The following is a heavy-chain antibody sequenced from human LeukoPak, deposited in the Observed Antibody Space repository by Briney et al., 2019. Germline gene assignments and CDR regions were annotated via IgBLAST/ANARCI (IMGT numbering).Heavy chain of an antibody. D-gene: IGHD3-10*01. V-gene: IGHV3-53*01. CDR2: IYSGGTT. CDR3: ARGFNRGFDP. CDR1: EFTFSSYW. J-gene: IGHJ5*02. Sequence: PGGSLRLSCAASEFTFSSYWMSWVRQAPGKGLEWVSVIYSGGTTYYADSVKGRFTFSRDNSKNMLHLQMNSLRAEDTAVYYCARGFNRGFDPWGQGTLVIVSS.